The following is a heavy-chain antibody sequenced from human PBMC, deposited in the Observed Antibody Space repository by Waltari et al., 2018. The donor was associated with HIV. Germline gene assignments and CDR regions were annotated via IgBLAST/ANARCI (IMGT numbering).Heavy chain of an antibody. CDR2: MFHSGST. Sequence: QVQLQESGPGLVRHSETLSLNCTVPGYAIRSGFYWAWLRRPRGKGLEWIGSMFHSGSTYYNPSLKSRVTMSIDVTKNRISLNLKSVTATDTALYYCARAQENSGGLAFQLWGLGTLVTVSS. CDR1: GYAIRSGFY. V-gene: IGHV4-38-2*02. CDR3: ARAQENSGGLAFQL. J-gene: IGHJ1*01. D-gene: IGHD2-15*01.